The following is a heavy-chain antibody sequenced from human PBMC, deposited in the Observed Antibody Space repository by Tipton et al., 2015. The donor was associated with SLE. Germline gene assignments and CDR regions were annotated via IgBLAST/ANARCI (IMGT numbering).Heavy chain of an antibody. J-gene: IGHJ3*02. V-gene: IGHV1-69*13. Sequence: QSGAEVKKPGASVKVSCKASGGTFSSYAISWVRQAPGQGLEWMGGIIPIFGTANYAQKFQGRVTITADESTSTAYMELRSLRSDDTAVYYCARPSSSWGDDAFDIWGQGTMVTVSS. CDR1: GGTFSSYA. CDR2: IIPIFGTA. D-gene: IGHD6-13*01. CDR3: ARPSSSWGDDAFDI.